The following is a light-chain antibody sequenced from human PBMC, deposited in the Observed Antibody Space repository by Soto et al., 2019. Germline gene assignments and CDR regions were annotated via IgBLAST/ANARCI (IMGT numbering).Light chain of an antibody. CDR2: DVS. J-gene: IGLJ1*01. Sequence: QSALTQPASVSGSPGQSITISCTGTSSDVGGYNYVSWYQQHPGKAPKLMIYDVSYRPSGVSDRFSGSKSGNTASLTISGLQSEDEADYYCDSYTSDSSYVFGTGTKLTVL. V-gene: IGLV2-14*01. CDR1: SSDVGGYNY. CDR3: DSYTSDSSYV.